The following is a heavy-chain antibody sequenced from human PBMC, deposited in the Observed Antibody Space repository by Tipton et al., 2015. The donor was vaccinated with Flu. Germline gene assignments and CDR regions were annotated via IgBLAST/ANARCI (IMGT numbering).Heavy chain of an antibody. J-gene: IGHJ4*02. CDR3: AREGDYYDSSGPISLFYY. V-gene: IGHV4-31*03. CDR2: IYYSGSA. CDR1: GGSISSGGYY. Sequence: LRLSCTVSGGSISSGGYYWSWIRQHPGKGLEWIGYIYYSGSAYYNPSLKSRVTISVDTSKNQFSLKLSSVTAADTAVYYCAREGDYYDSSGPISLFYYWGQGTLVTVSS. D-gene: IGHD3-22*01.